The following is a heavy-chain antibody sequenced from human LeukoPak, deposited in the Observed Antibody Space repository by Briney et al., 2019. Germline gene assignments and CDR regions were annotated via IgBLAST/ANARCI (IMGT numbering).Heavy chain of an antibody. CDR3: ARPLFNYDSSGLTY. CDR1: GFTFSSYG. V-gene: IGHV3-33*01. J-gene: IGHJ4*02. D-gene: IGHD3-22*01. CDR2: IWYDGSNK. Sequence: PGGSLRLSCAASGFTFSSYGMHWVRQAPGKGLEWVALIWYDGSNKYYADSVKSRFTISRDNSKNTLYLQMNSLRAEDTALYYCARPLFNYDSSGLTYWGQGTLVTVSS.